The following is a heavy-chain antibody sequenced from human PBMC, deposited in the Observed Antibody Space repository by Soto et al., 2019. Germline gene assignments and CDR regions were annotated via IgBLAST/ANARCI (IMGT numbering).Heavy chain of an antibody. CDR3: AKDTGRGGGSVFDY. J-gene: IGHJ4*02. Sequence: PGGSLRLSCAPSGFIFSNYAMSWVRQARGKGLEWVSAISGSGADTYYTESVKGRFTISRDNFKNTLYLQMNSLRAEHTAVYYCAKDTGRGGGSVFDYWGQGTLVTVSS. CDR1: GFIFSNYA. V-gene: IGHV3-23*01. D-gene: IGHD2-15*01. CDR2: ISGSGADT.